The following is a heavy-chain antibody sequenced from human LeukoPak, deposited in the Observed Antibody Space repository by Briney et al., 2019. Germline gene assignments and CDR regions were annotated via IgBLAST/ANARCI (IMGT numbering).Heavy chain of an antibody. J-gene: IGHJ4*02. CDR2: INHSGST. V-gene: IGHV4-34*01. CDR1: GGSFSGYY. Sequence: SETLSLTCAVYGGSFSGYYWSWIRQPPGTGLDWTGEINHSGSTNYNPSLKSRVTISVDTSKNQFSLKLSSVTAADTAVYYCARARLRFLEWLSPFDYWGQGTLVTVSS. D-gene: IGHD3-3*01. CDR3: ARARLRFLEWLSPFDY.